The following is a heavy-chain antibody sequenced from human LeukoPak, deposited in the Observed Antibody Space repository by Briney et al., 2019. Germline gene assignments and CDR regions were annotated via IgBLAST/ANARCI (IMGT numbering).Heavy chain of an antibody. Sequence: SETLSLTCTVSGGSVSSSSYYWGWIRQPPGKGLEWIGSIYYSGSTYYNPSLKSRVTISVDTSKNQFSLKLSSVTAADTAVYYCARHFQVVSYYDSSGYKEGRWFDPWGQGTLVTVSS. CDR1: GGSVSSSSYY. V-gene: IGHV4-39*01. CDR3: ARHFQVVSYYDSSGYKEGRWFDP. D-gene: IGHD3-22*01. CDR2: IYYSGST. J-gene: IGHJ5*02.